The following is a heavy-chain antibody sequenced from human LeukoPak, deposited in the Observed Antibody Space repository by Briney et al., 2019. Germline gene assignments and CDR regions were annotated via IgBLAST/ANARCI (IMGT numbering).Heavy chain of an antibody. V-gene: IGHV3-48*04. CDR2: ISSSSSTI. Sequence: GGSLRLSCAASGFTFSSSGMNWLRQAPGKGLEWVSYISSSSSTIYYADCVKGRFTISRDNAKNSLYLQMNSLRAEDTAVYYCARRIAAAESDYFDYWGQGTLVTVSS. CDR1: GFTFSSSG. CDR3: ARRIAAAESDYFDY. D-gene: IGHD6-13*01. J-gene: IGHJ4*02.